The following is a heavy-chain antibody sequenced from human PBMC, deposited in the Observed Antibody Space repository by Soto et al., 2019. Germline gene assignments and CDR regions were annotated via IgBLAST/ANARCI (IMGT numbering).Heavy chain of an antibody. Sequence: QVQLVQSGAEAKKPGSSVKISCKTSGGTFSSSAISWVRQAPGQGLEWMGGIVPLFRTTNYAQKFQGRVTITSDTATYTVYMELRGLRSGDTAVYYCARGGYSSTWSNLLDRTGLDVWGEGTTVTVSS. V-gene: IGHV1-69*06. D-gene: IGHD6-13*01. CDR2: IVPLFRTT. J-gene: IGHJ6*04. CDR3: ARGGYSSTWSNLLDRTGLDV. CDR1: GGTFSSSA.